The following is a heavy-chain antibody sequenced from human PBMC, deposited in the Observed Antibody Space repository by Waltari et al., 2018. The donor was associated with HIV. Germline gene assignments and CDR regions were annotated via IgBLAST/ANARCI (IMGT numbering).Heavy chain of an antibody. CDR1: GFNFSAYY. V-gene: IGHV3-11*05. CDR3: ARVARGLRQGTFDI. Sequence: QVHLVESGGDLVKPGGSLRLSWAASGFNFSAYYSTWIRQAPGKRLEGVSYIAVSSAYTNYGDSVKGRFTMSRDDAKKSLFLQMNSLRPEDTAVYYCARVARGLRQGTFDIWGQGTMVTVSS. CDR2: IAVSSAYT. J-gene: IGHJ3*02. D-gene: IGHD4-17*01.